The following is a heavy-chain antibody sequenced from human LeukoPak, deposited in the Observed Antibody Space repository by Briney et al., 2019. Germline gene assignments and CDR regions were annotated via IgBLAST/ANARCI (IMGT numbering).Heavy chain of an antibody. D-gene: IGHD3-10*01. J-gene: IGHJ4*02. V-gene: IGHV3-53*01. Sequence: PGGSLRPSWEVSGFTVRANYMSWVGQAQGKGLKCVSFLYTGGDTYYTDSVKGRFTISRDNSKNTLYLQMNSLRAEDTAVYYCARGPGSRGIFDYWGQGTLVTVSS. CDR2: LYTGGDT. CDR1: GFTVRANY. CDR3: ARGPGSRGIFDY.